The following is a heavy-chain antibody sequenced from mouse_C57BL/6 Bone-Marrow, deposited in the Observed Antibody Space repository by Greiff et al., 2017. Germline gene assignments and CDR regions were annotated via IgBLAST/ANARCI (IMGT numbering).Heavy chain of an antibody. D-gene: IGHD2-3*01. Sequence: EVQLHQSGPELVKPGASVKISCKASGYTFTDYYMNWVKQSHGKSLEWIGDINPNNGGTSYNQKFKGKATLTVDKSSSTDYMELRSLTSEGSAVYYCARDGYCFDYWGQSTTLTGSS. J-gene: IGHJ2*01. CDR3: ARDGYCFDY. CDR1: GYTFTDYY. V-gene: IGHV1-26*01. CDR2: INPNNGGT.